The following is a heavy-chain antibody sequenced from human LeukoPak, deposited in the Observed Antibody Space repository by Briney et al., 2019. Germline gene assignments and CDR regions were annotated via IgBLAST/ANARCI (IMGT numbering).Heavy chain of an antibody. Sequence: SETLSLTCTVAGGFISSGGYYWSWIRQCPGKGLEWIGYIYYTGNTYYNPSLKSRVTMSADTSKNQLSLKLSSVTAADTAVYYCARPYYYDSRIDPWGQGIPVTVSS. CDR3: ARPYYYDSRIDP. D-gene: IGHD3-22*01. J-gene: IGHJ5*02. CDR2: IYYTGNT. V-gene: IGHV4-30-4*08. CDR1: GGFISSGGYY.